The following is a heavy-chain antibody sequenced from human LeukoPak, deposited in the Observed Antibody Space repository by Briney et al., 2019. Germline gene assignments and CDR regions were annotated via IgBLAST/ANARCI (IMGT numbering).Heavy chain of an antibody. J-gene: IGHJ4*02. V-gene: IGHV4-59*08. CDR2: IHYSGTT. CDR3: ARMGGYSGYASH. CDR1: GGSISTYY. D-gene: IGHD5-12*01. Sequence: SETLSLTCTVSGGSISTYYWSWIRQPPGKGLEWIGYIHYSGTTNYNPSLKNRVTISLETSKNQFSLNLSSVTAADTAVYYCARMGGYSGYASHWGQGTLVTVPS.